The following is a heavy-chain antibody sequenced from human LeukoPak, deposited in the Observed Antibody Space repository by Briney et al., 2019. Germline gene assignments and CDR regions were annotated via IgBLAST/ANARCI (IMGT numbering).Heavy chain of an antibody. CDR1: GFIFSSYA. CDR3: AKTLTNSGYYSFFDY. V-gene: IGHV3-23*01. CDR2: ISGSGGST. J-gene: IGHJ4*02. D-gene: IGHD3-22*01. Sequence: GGSLRLSCEVSGFIFSSYAMTWVRQAPGKGLEWVSAISGSGGSTYYADSVKGRFTISRDNSKNTLYLHMNSLRAEDTAVYYCAKTLTNSGYYSFFDYWGQGTLVTVPS.